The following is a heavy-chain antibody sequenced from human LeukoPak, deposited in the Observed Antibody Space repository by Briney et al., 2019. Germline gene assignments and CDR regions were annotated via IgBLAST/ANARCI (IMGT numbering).Heavy chain of an antibody. Sequence: SETLSLTCAVYGGSFSGYYWSWIRQPPGKRLEWIGEINHSGSTNYNPSLKSRVTISVDTSKNQFSLKLSSVTAADTAVYYCAREKIMITFGGVIVPRGFDYWGQGTLVTVSS. D-gene: IGHD3-16*02. CDR2: INHSGST. V-gene: IGHV4-34*01. CDR1: GGSFSGYY. CDR3: AREKIMITFGGVIVPRGFDY. J-gene: IGHJ4*02.